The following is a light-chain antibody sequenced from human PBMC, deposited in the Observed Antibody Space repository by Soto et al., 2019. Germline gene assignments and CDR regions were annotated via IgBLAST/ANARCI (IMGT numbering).Light chain of an antibody. CDR1: QSVSSNY. J-gene: IGKJ4*01. V-gene: IGKV3-20*01. CDR2: GES. CDR3: QRYGTSPLA. Sequence: EILLTQSPGTLSLSPGERATLSCRASQSVSSNYLAWYQQKPGQAPRLLIYGESSRATGLPDRFSGSGSGKDFTLTISRLEPQDFAVYYCQRYGTSPLAFGGGTKVEIK.